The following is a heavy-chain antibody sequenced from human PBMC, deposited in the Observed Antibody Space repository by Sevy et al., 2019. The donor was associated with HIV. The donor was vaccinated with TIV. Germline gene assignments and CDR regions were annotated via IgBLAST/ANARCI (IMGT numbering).Heavy chain of an antibody. V-gene: IGHV3-74*01. CDR2: VNSDGSST. D-gene: IGHD2-15*01. Sequence: GGSLRLSCAASGFTFSSYWMHWVRQAPGKGPMWVSGVNSDGSSTNYADSVKGRFTMSRDSAKNTLYLQMNSLRAEDTAVYFCVAANTWQDYWGQRTLVTVSS. CDR1: GFTFSSYW. J-gene: IGHJ4*02. CDR3: VAANTWQDY.